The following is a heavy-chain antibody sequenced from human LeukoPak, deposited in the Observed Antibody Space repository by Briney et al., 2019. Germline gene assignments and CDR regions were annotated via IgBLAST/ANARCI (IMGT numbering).Heavy chain of an antibody. J-gene: IGHJ3*02. V-gene: IGHV1-3*01. CDR1: GYTFTSYA. Sequence: ASVKVSCKASGYTFTSYAIHWVRQAPGQRLEWMGWTNAGNGNTKYLQKFQGRVTITRDTSASTAYMELSSLRSEDTAVYFCASYDFWSADAFDIWGQGTMVTVSS. CDR2: TNAGNGNT. CDR3: ASYDFWSADAFDI. D-gene: IGHD3-3*01.